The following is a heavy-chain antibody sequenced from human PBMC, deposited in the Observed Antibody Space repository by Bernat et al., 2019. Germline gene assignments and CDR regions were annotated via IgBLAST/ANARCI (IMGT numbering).Heavy chain of an antibody. CDR1: GYTFTSYA. Sequence: QVQLVQSGAEVKKPGASVKVSCKASGYTFTSYAMHWVRQAPGQRLEWMGWINAGNGNTKYSQKFQGRVTITRDTSASTAYMELSSLRSEDTAVYYCASTDHWEGLGRDYWGQGTLVTVSS. CDR2: INAGNGNT. J-gene: IGHJ4*02. CDR3: ASTDHWEGLGRDY. D-gene: IGHD1-26*01. V-gene: IGHV1-3*01.